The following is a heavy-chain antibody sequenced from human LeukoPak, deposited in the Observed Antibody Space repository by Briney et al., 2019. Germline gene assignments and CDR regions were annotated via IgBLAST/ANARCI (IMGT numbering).Heavy chain of an antibody. CDR1: GFTFSTYS. Sequence: TGGSLRLSCAASGFTFSTYSMNWVRQAPGKGLEWVSVIYSGGSTYYADSVKGRFTISRDNSKNTLYLQMNSLRAEDTAVYYCARNVPYYYYMDVWGKGTTVTVSS. D-gene: IGHD2-2*01. V-gene: IGHV3-66*02. J-gene: IGHJ6*03. CDR3: ARNVPYYYYMDV. CDR2: IYSGGST.